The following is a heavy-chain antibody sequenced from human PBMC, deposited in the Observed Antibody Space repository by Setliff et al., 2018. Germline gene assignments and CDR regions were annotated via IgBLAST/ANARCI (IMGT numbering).Heavy chain of an antibody. CDR1: GGSISSSSYQ. V-gene: IGHV4-39*01. Sequence: SETLSLTCTVSGGSISSSSYQWGWVRQTPGKGLEWIGSIYYSGTAYYNPSLKSRVTISEDMSENQISLKLNPVTAADTAVYYCVRTFNGSPADRWGQGTLVTVSS. CDR2: IYYSGTA. D-gene: IGHD2-2*01. CDR3: VRTFNGSPADR. J-gene: IGHJ5*02.